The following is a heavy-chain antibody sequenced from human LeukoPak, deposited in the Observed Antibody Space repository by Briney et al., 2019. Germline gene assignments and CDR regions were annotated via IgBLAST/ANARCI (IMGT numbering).Heavy chain of an antibody. CDR1: GFTFSNVW. CDR2: IKSKADGGTA. V-gene: IGHV3-15*01. CDR3: TTESSGGSEY. D-gene: IGHD6-6*01. Sequence: KCGGSLRLSCAVSGFTFSNVWMRWVRQAPGKGGEWVGRIKSKADGGTADYAAPVKGRFTISRDDSKNTLYLQIKSLKTEDTAVYYCTTESSGGSEYWGQGTLVTVS. J-gene: IGHJ4*02.